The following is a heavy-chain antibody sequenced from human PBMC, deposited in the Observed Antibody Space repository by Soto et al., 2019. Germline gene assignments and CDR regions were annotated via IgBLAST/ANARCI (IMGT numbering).Heavy chain of an antibody. D-gene: IGHD3-10*01. V-gene: IGHV1-3*01. J-gene: IGHJ4*02. CDR2: INAGNGDT. CDR1: GYTFTRYG. Sequence: ASVKVSCKASGYTFTRYGMHWVRQAPGQRLEWMGWINAGNGDTKYSQKFQGRVTITRDTSATIDYMELRSLRSEDTAVYYCARDSGRVFGKMTSGLFDYWGQGTLVTVSS. CDR3: ARDSGRVFGKMTSGLFDY.